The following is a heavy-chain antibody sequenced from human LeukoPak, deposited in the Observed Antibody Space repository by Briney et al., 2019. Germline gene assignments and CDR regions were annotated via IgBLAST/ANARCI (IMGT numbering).Heavy chain of an antibody. D-gene: IGHD2-2*01. V-gene: IGHV4-61*02. Sequence: SETLSLTCTVSGGSISSGSCYWSWIRQPAGKGLEWIGRIYTSGSTNYNPSLKSRVTISVDTSKNQFSLKLSSVTAADTAVYYCARENFRYCSSTSCCMDYYYYYYMDVWGKGTTVTVSS. CDR1: GGSISSGSCY. CDR3: ARENFRYCSSTSCCMDYYYYYYMDV. J-gene: IGHJ6*03. CDR2: IYTSGST.